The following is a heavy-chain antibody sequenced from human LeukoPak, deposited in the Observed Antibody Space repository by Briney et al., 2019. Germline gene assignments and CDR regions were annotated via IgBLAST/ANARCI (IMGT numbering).Heavy chain of an antibody. CDR1: GFTFSSYA. V-gene: IGHV3-23*01. Sequence: GGSLRLSCAASGFTFSSYAMSWVRQAPGKGLEWVSAISGSGGGTYYADSVKGQFTISRDNSKNTLYLQMNSLRAEDTAVYYCAKCPSPYYYDSSGYYYHNWFDPWGQGTLVTVSS. CDR3: AKCPSPYYYDSSGYYYHNWFDP. J-gene: IGHJ5*02. CDR2: ISGSGGGT. D-gene: IGHD3-22*01.